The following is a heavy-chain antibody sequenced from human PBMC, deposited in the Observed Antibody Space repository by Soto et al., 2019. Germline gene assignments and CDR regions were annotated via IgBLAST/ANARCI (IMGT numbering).Heavy chain of an antibody. CDR3: AGAEQYSTSGYSLYTFDY. CDR1: GYTFTNYG. Sequence: QVQLVQSGAEVRKPGASVTVSCKASGYTFTNYGFIWVRQAPGQGLEWVGWVHTFNGHTNYAQNFQGKVTMTTDASTGTANMKLRSLRYVDTAVYNCAGAEQYSTSGYSLYTFDYWGQGTLVTVSS. V-gene: IGHV1-18*01. D-gene: IGHD2-2*01. CDR2: VHTFNGHT. J-gene: IGHJ4*02.